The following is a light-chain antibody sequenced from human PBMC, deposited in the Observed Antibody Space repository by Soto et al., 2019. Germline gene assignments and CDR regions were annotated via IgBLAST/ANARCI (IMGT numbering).Light chain of an antibody. V-gene: IGKV1-8*01. Sequence: IGKTESAYSVSASTCDKVTITCRASQGISSYLAWYQQKPVQAPKLLIYAASTLQSGVPSRFSGSGSGTDFTLTISCLQHEDVATYDCQQYYSYTWTFGQGTKVDNK. CDR2: AAS. CDR1: QGISSY. CDR3: QQYYSYTWT. J-gene: IGKJ1*01.